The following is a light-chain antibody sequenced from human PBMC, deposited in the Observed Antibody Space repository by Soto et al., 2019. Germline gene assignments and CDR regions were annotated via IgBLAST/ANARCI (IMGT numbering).Light chain of an antibody. Sequence: QSALTQPASVSGSPGQSITLSCTGTSSDVGGYNYVSWYQQHPGKAPKLRIYDVNNGPSGVSNRFSGSKSGNTASLTISGLKAEDEADYYCSSYTSSSLYVFGTGTKLTVL. CDR2: DVN. J-gene: IGLJ1*01. V-gene: IGLV2-14*01. CDR3: SSYTSSSLYV. CDR1: SSDVGGYNY.